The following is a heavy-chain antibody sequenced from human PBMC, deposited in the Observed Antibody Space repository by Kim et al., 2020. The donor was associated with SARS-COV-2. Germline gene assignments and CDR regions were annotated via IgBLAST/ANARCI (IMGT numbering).Heavy chain of an antibody. D-gene: IGHD6-13*01. V-gene: IGHV4-59*09. J-gene: IGHJ4*02. Sequence: YNPSLKSRVTISVDTSKNQFSLKLSSVTAADTAVYYCARGGIAAAGTDDYWGQGTLVTVSS. CDR3: ARGGIAAAGTDDY.